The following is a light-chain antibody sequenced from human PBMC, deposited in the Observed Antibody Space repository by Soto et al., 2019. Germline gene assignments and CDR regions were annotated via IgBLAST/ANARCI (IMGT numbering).Light chain of an antibody. CDR2: GTS. CDR3: QQYGSSPIT. Sequence: EVLLTQSPGTLSLSPGDRATLSCRASQSVTSSFLAWYQQKPGQALRLLIYGTSSRATGIPDRFSGSGSGTDFTLTISRLEPEDFAVYYCQQYGSSPITFGQGTRLEIK. V-gene: IGKV3-20*01. J-gene: IGKJ5*01. CDR1: QSVTSSF.